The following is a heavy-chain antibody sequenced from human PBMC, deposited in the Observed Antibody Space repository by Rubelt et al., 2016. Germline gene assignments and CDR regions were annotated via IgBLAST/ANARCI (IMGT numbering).Heavy chain of an antibody. CDR2: ISTYNGNT. Sequence: EWMGWISTYNGNTNYAQKIQGRVTMTTDTSTSTVYMELRSLRSDDTAVYYCARVTGTTTIGGDWGQGTLVTVSS. D-gene: IGHD1-7*01. CDR3: ARVTGTTTIGGD. V-gene: IGHV1-18*01. J-gene: IGHJ4*02.